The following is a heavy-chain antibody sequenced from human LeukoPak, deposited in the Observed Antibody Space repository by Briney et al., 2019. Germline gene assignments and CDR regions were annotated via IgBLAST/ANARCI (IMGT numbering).Heavy chain of an antibody. Sequence: SETLSLTCTVSGGSMTNYYWSWIRQPPGKGLEWVAYSHNSGETKYNPSLKGRITISVDTSKDQFSLKLTSVTAADTAVYYCARHPGGRAAFDIWGEGTTVTVSA. D-gene: IGHD1-14*01. CDR3: ARHPGGRAAFDI. CDR1: GGSMTNYY. V-gene: IGHV4-59*08. CDR2: SHNSGET. J-gene: IGHJ3*02.